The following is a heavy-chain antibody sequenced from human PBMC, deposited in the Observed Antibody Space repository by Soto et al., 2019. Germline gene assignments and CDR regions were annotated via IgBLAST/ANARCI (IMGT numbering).Heavy chain of an antibody. J-gene: IGHJ6*02. CDR3: AAELGFGKLSVV. CDR2: IIPLFGTT. Sequence: QVQVVQSGVEVRRPGSSVKVSCKASGDTFKNCVISWVRQAPGQGLEWMGGIIPLFGTTDFAQRFQGRLTITTDESTTIAYMELSRLRSEDTATYYCAAELGFGKLSVVWGQGTTAIVSS. D-gene: IGHD3-10*01. CDR1: GDTFKNCV. V-gene: IGHV1-69*01.